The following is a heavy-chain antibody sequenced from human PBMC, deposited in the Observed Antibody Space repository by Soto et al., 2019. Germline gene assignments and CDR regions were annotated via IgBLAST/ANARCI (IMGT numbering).Heavy chain of an antibody. CDR2: ISWDGGST. V-gene: IGHV3-43*01. CDR1: GFTFDDYT. J-gene: IGHJ6*02. D-gene: IGHD2-2*01. CDR3: AKGLYCSSTSCYAGIDYYYGMDV. Sequence: GGSLRLSCAASGFTFDDYTMHWVRQAPGKGLEWVSLISWDGGSTYYADSVKGRFTISRDNSKNSLYLQMNSLRTEDTALYYCAKGLYCSSTSCYAGIDYYYGMDVWGQGTTVTVSS.